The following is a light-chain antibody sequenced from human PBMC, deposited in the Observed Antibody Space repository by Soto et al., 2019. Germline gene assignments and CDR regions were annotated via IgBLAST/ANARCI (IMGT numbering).Light chain of an antibody. Sequence: QSVLTQPASVSGSPGQSITISCTGTSSDVGGYNYVPWYQHHPGKAPKRMIHDVSNRPSGVSNRFSGSKSGNKASLTISGLQAEDEADYYCSSYIPNNSTYVFGTGTKLTVL. CDR1: SSDVGGYNY. V-gene: IGLV2-14*03. CDR2: DVS. J-gene: IGLJ1*01. CDR3: SSYIPNNSTYV.